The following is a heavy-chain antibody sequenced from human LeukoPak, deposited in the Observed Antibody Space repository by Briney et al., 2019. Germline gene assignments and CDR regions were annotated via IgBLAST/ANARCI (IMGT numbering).Heavy chain of an antibody. V-gene: IGHV4-34*01. CDR3: ARYEDDSSGSQTFDY. Sequence: KPSETLSLTCAVYGGSFSGYYWSWIRQPPGKGLEWIGEINHSGSTNYNPSLKSRVTISVDTSKNQFSLKLSSVTAADTAVYYCARYEDDSSGSQTFDYWGQGTLVTVSS. J-gene: IGHJ4*02. CDR2: INHSGST. CDR1: GGSFSGYY. D-gene: IGHD3-22*01.